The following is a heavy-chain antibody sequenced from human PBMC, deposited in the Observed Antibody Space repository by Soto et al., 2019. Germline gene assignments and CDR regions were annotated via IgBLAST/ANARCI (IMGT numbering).Heavy chain of an antibody. CDR1: GFAFDDFS. CDR2: INWNSGSI. V-gene: IGHV3-9*01. J-gene: IGHJ2*01. Sequence: EVLLVESGGGWVQPGRSLRLSCAASGFAFDDFSMYWVRQAPGKGLDWVAGINWNSGSIVYAASVKGRFAISRDNVKNSLYLQMDSLRPEDTAFYYCVKDFQYGGHSIDRGRSFDVWGRGTLVTVSS. D-gene: IGHD2-21*01. CDR3: VKDFQYGGHSIDRGRSFDV.